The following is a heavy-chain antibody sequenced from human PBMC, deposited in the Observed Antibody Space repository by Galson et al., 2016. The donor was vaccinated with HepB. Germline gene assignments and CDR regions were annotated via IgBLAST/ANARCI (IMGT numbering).Heavy chain of an antibody. CDR3: ARVTEVLPAADHYYYMDV. CDR1: GFTFSSYS. V-gene: IGHV3-21*01. CDR2: ISSSSSYM. Sequence: SLRLSCAASGFTFSSYSMNWVRQAPGKGLEWVSSISSSSSYMYYADSVKGRFTISRDNAEKSLHLQMNSLRAEDTAVYYCARVTEVLPAADHYYYMDVWGKGTTVTVSS. J-gene: IGHJ6*03. D-gene: IGHD2-2*01.